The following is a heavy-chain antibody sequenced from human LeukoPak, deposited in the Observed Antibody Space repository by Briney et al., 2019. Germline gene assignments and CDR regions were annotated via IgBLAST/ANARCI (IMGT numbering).Heavy chain of an antibody. J-gene: IGHJ5*02. V-gene: IGHV3-21*01. Sequence: AAGSLRLSCSASGFTFSSYSMNWVRQAPGKGRQGVSSISSSSSYIYHADSVKGRFTISRDNAKNSLYLQMNSVRAEDMAVYYCARDRGLLWFGELYDPWGQRTLVTVSS. D-gene: IGHD3-10*01. CDR2: ISSSSSYI. CDR1: GFTFSSYS. CDR3: ARDRGLLWFGELYDP.